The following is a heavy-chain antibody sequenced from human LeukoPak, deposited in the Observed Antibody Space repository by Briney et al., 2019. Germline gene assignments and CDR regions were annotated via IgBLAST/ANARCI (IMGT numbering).Heavy chain of an antibody. D-gene: IGHD2-2*01. CDR2: INHSGST. CDR3: ARGLFVDIVVVPAAIGFDY. V-gene: IGHV4-34*01. J-gene: IGHJ4*02. Sequence: SETLSLTCAVYGGSFSGYYWSWIRQPPGKGLEWIWEINHSGSTNYNPSLKSRVTISVDTSKNQFSLKLSSVTAADTAVYYCARGLFVDIVVVPAAIGFDYWGQGTLVTVSS. CDR1: GGSFSGYY.